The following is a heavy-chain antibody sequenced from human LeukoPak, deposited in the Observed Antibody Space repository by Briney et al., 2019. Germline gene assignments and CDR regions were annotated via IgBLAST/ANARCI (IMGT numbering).Heavy chain of an antibody. V-gene: IGHV3-23*01. J-gene: IGHJ4*02. CDR1: GFTFSSYA. Sequence: GGSLRLSCAASGFTFSSYAMSWVRQAPGKGLGWVSDISGSGGSTYYADSVKGRFTISRDNAKNTLYLQMNGLRAEDTAVYYCAKEVYYYGSGSYYSANYIDYWRQGTLVTVSS. CDR3: AKEVYYYGSGSYYSANYIDY. D-gene: IGHD3-10*01. CDR2: ISGSGGST.